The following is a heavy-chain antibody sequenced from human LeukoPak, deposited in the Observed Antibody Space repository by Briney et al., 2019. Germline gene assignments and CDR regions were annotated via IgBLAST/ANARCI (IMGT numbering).Heavy chain of an antibody. CDR2: TNHSGST. CDR3: ARGLCSSTSCYGSMTTYYFDY. Sequence: SETLSLTCAVYGGSFSGYYWSWIRQPPGKGLEWIGETNHSGSTNYNPSLKSRVTISVDASKNQFSLKLSSVTAADTAVYYCARGLCSSTSCYGSMTTYYFDYWGQGTLVTVSS. CDR1: GGSFSGYY. D-gene: IGHD2-2*01. V-gene: IGHV4-34*01. J-gene: IGHJ4*02.